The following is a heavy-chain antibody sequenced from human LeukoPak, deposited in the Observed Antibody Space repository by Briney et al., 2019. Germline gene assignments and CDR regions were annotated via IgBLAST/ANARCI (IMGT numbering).Heavy chain of an antibody. Sequence: ASVKVSCKASGYTFTSYDINWVRQATGQGLEWMGWMNPNSGNTGYAQKFQGRVTMTRNTSISTAYMELSSLRSEDTAVYYCARYPPLLRFLGWSYYYYGMDVWGQGTTVTVSS. D-gene: IGHD3-3*01. CDR2: MNPNSGNT. CDR1: GYTFTSYD. V-gene: IGHV1-8*01. CDR3: ARYPPLLRFLGWSYYYYGMDV. J-gene: IGHJ6*02.